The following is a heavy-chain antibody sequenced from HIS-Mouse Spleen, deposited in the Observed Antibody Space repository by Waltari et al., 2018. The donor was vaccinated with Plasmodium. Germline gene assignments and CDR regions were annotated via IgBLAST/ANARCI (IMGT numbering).Heavy chain of an antibody. Sequence: TISRDNSKNTLYLQMNSLRAEDTAVYYCAKGLSERTIFGVVPDAFDIWGQGTMVTVSS. V-gene: IGHV3-33*06. J-gene: IGHJ3*02. CDR3: AKGLSERTIFGVVPDAFDI. D-gene: IGHD3-3*01.